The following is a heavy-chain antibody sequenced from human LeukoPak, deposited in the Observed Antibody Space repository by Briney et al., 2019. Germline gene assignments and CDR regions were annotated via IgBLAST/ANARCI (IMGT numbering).Heavy chain of an antibody. D-gene: IGHD3-22*01. CDR1: GGSFSGYY. CDR2: INHSGST. V-gene: IGHV4-34*01. CDR3: ARLSPSYYYDSSTPED. J-gene: IGHJ4*02. Sequence: PSETLSLTCAVYGGSFSGYYWSWIRQPPGKGLEWIGEINHSGSTNYNPSLKSRVTISVDTSKNQFSLKLSSVTAADTAVYYCARLSPSYYYDSSTPEDWGQGTLVTVSS.